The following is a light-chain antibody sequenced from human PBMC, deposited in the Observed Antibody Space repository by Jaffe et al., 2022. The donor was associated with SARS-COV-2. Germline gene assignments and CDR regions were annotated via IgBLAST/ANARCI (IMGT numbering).Light chain of an antibody. CDR2: DNN. CDR1: RSNIGAGFD. CDR3: QSFDTYLVYV. Sequence: QSVLTQPPSVSGAPGQRVTIFCTGSRSNIGAGFDVHWYQQLPGAAPKLLIYDNNYRPSGVPDRFSGSRSGASASLAITGLQAEDEADYYCQSFDTYLVYVFGTGTKVTVL. V-gene: IGLV1-40*01. J-gene: IGLJ1*01.